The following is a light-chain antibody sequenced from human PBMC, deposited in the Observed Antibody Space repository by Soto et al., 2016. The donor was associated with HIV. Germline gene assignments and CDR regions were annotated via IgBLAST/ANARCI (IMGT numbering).Light chain of an antibody. Sequence: DIQMTQSPSTLSASVGDRVTITCRASQDITTWLAWYQQKPGKPPNLLIYKASNLQNGVPSRFSGSGSGTEFTLSINSLQPDDFATYYCQQFGNKPYTFGRGPSWRSN. CDR1: QDITTW. J-gene: IGKJ2*01. CDR3: QQFGNKPYT. V-gene: IGKV1-5*03. CDR2: KAS.